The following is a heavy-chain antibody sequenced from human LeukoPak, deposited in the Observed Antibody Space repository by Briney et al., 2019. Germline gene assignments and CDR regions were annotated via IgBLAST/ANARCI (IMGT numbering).Heavy chain of an antibody. J-gene: IGHJ6*03. CDR2: ISGSGGST. CDR3: AKCLKGYCSSTSCSFYYYYYMDV. V-gene: IGHV3-23*01. D-gene: IGHD2-2*01. CDR1: GFTFRSYA. Sequence: GALMLSCAASGFTFRSYAMSWARPAPGKGLEWVSAISGSGGSTYYADSVKGRFTISRDKSKNTLYLQMNSLRAQDTAVYYCAKCLKGYCSSTSCSFYYYYYMDVWGKGTTVTVSS.